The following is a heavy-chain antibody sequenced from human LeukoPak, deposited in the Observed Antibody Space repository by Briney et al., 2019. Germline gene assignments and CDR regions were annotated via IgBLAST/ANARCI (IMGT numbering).Heavy chain of an antibody. CDR3: ARDPPGNRHPKGPELDH. CDR2: ISAYNGNT. CDR1: GYTFTSYG. D-gene: IGHD1-14*01. V-gene: IGHV1-18*01. Sequence: GASVKVSCKASGYTFTSYGISWVRQAPGQGLEWMGWISAYNGNTNYAQKLQGRVTMTTDTSTSTAYMELRSLRSDDTAVYYCARDPPGNRHPKGPELDHWGQGTLGTVSS. J-gene: IGHJ5*02.